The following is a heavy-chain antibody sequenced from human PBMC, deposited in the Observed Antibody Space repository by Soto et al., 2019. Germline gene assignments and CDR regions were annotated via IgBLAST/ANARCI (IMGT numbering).Heavy chain of an antibody. D-gene: IGHD4-17*01. CDR1: GYTFTSYD. Sequence: QVQLVQSGAEVKKPGASVKVSCKASGYTFTSYDINWVRQATGQGLEWMGWMNPNSGNTGYAQKFQGRVTMTRNTSTNTAYMERSSPRAENTAVYYCARTLYGDNVDYWGQGTLVTVSS. CDR2: MNPNSGNT. J-gene: IGHJ4*02. CDR3: ARTLYGDNVDY. V-gene: IGHV1-8*01.